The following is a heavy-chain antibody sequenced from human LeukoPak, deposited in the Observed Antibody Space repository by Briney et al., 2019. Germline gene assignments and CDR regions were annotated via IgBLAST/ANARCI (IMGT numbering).Heavy chain of an antibody. CDR3: ARGATTVTPAPFDY. CDR1: GVSISDYY. CDR2: VSPGGYT. V-gene: IGHV4-34*01. D-gene: IGHD4-17*01. J-gene: IGHJ4*02. Sequence: SETLSLTCAVSGVSISDYYWSWIRPCPGKELEWIGEVSPGGYTNYNPSLKSRVIISEDPSESHLSLRLRSVTAADTAVYYCARGATTVTPAPFDYWGQGTLVTVSS.